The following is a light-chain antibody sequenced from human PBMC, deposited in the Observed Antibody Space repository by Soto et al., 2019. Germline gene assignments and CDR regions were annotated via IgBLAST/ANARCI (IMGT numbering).Light chain of an antibody. CDR2: KAS. J-gene: IGKJ2*01. Sequence: DIQMTQSPSTLSGSVGDRVTITCRASQTIISWLAWYQQKPGKAPKLLIYKASSLESGVPSRFSGSGSGTDFTLTISSLQPEDFATYYCQQSYSTPRTFGQGTKVDIK. CDR1: QTIISW. V-gene: IGKV1-5*03. CDR3: QQSYSTPRT.